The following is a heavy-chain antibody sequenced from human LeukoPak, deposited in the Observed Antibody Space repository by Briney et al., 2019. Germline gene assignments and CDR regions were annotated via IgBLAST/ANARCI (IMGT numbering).Heavy chain of an antibody. CDR2: IYYSGSA. CDR1: GGSISSYY. Sequence: ASETLSLTCTVSGGSISSYYWSWIRQPPGKGLEWIGYIYYSGSANYNPSLKSRVTISVDTSKNQFSLKLSSVTAADTAVYYCARGGAVGYCSSTSCYRTFDPWGQGTLVTVSS. V-gene: IGHV4-59*01. J-gene: IGHJ5*02. CDR3: ARGGAVGYCSSTSCYRTFDP. D-gene: IGHD2-2*01.